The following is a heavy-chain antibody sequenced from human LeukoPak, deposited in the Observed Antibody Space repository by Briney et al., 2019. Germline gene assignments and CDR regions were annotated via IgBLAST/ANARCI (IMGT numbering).Heavy chain of an antibody. CDR3: ARHGYYDFWSGYYHVAGTYFDY. J-gene: IGHJ4*02. CDR1: GVSFSGYY. Sequence: KPSETLSLTCAVSGVSFSGYYWSWMRQPPGKGLEWIGEINHSGIIHYNPSLKSRVTISVDTSKNQFSLKLSSVTAADTAVYYCARHGYYDFWSGYYHVAGTYFDYWGPGTLVTVSS. D-gene: IGHD3-3*01. V-gene: IGHV4-34*01. CDR2: INHSGII.